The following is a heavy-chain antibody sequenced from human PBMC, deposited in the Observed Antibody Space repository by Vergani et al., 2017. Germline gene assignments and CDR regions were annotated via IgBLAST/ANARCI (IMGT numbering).Heavy chain of an antibody. J-gene: IGHJ6*02. D-gene: IGHD3-16*01. CDR1: GGSISNYY. Sequence: QVQLQESGPGLVKPSETLSLNCTVSGGSISNYYWSWIRQPPGKGLELIGYIYYSGSTTNNPSLKSRVTISVDTSKNQFSLKLSSVTAEDTAVYYCARNWGGYYYYGMDVWGQGP. V-gene: IGHV4-59*01. CDR3: ARNWGGYYYYGMDV. CDR2: IYYSGST.